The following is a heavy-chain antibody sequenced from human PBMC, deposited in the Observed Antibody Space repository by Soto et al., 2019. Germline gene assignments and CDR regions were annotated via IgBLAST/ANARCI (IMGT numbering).Heavy chain of an antibody. D-gene: IGHD3-3*01. CDR3: ARVPEASWSGYYTGDYYYGMDV. J-gene: IGHJ6*02. Sequence: GGSLRLSCAASGFTFSSYGMHWVRQAPGKGLEWVVVIWYDGSNKYYADSVKGRFTISRDNSKNTLYLQMNSLRAEDTAVYYCARVPEASWSGYYTGDYYYGMDVWGQGTTVTVSS. V-gene: IGHV3-33*01. CDR2: IWYDGSNK. CDR1: GFTFSSYG.